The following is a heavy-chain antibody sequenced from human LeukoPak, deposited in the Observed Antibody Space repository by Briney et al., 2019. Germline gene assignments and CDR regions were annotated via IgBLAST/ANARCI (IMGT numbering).Heavy chain of an antibody. CDR2: ISTTSSYI. CDR1: GFTFSSYA. J-gene: IGHJ4*02. D-gene: IGHD2-21*02. Sequence: GGSLSLSCAASGFTFSSYAMSWVRQAPGKGLEWVSSISTTSSYIYYSDSARGRFSISRDNAKNSLYLQMNSLRAEDTAVYYCARGLCGGAWYSDWGPGTLVTVSS. CDR3: ARGLCGGAWYSD. V-gene: IGHV3-21*01.